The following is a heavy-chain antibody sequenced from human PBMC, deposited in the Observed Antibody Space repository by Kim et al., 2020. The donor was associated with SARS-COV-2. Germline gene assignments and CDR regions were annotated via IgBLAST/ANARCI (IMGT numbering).Heavy chain of an antibody. Sequence: SVKVSCKASGGTFSSYTISWVRQAPGQGLEWKGRIIPILGIANYAQKFQGRVTITADKSTSTAYMELSSLRSEDTAVYYCARTIVVVPAAISGFDPWGQGTLVTVSS. V-gene: IGHV1-69*02. D-gene: IGHD2-2*01. CDR2: IIPILGIA. CDR1: GGTFSSYT. CDR3: ARTIVVVPAAISGFDP. J-gene: IGHJ5*02.